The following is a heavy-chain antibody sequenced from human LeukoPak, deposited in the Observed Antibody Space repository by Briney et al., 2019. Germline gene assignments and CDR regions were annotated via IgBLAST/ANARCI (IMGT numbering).Heavy chain of an antibody. CDR2: IYYSGST. Sequence: SETLSLTCTVSGGSISSSSYYWGWIRQPPGKGLEWIGSIYYSGSTYYNPSLKSRVTISVDTSKNQFSLKLSSVTAADTAVYYCASYSSGWSAEYFQHWGQGTLVTVSS. D-gene: IGHD6-19*01. CDR3: ASYSSGWSAEYFQH. J-gene: IGHJ1*01. CDR1: GGSISSSSYY. V-gene: IGHV4-39*07.